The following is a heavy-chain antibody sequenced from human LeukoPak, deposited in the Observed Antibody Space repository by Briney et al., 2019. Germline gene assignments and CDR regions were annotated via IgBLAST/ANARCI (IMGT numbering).Heavy chain of an antibody. J-gene: IGHJ4*02. Sequence: PGGSLRLSCAASGFTFSNYAMSWVRQAPGKGLEWVSTLSGTGGSTYYADSVKGRFTISRDSSKNTLYLQMNSLRAEDTAVYYCATRVVGPTFDYWGQGTLVTVSS. V-gene: IGHV3-23*01. D-gene: IGHD1-26*01. CDR3: ATRVVGPTFDY. CDR2: LSGTGGST. CDR1: GFTFSNYA.